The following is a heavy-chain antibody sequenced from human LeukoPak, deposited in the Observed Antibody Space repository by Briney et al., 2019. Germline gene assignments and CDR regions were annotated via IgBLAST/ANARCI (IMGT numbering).Heavy chain of an antibody. CDR2: INHSGST. Sequence: SETLSLTCAVYGGSLSGYYWSWIRQPPGKGLEWIGVINHSGSTNYNPSLKSRVTISVDTSKNQFSLKLSSVTAADTAVYYCARGRIVATHFDYWGQGTLVTVSS. J-gene: IGHJ4*02. CDR1: GGSLSGYY. CDR3: ARGRIVATHFDY. D-gene: IGHD5-12*01. V-gene: IGHV4-34*01.